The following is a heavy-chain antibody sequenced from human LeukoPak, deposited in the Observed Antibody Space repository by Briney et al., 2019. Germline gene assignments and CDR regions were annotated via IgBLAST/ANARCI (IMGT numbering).Heavy chain of an antibody. CDR2: IYTSGST. J-gene: IGHJ3*02. Sequence: SETLSLTCTVSGGSISSGSYYWSWIRQPAGKGLEWIGRIYTSGSTNYNPSLKSRVTISVDTSKNQFSLKLSSVTAADTAVYYCARDLRPYCSSTSCMEFVRAFDIWGQGTMVTVSS. CDR3: ARDLRPYCSSTSCMEFVRAFDI. CDR1: GGSISSGSYY. V-gene: IGHV4-61*02. D-gene: IGHD2-2*01.